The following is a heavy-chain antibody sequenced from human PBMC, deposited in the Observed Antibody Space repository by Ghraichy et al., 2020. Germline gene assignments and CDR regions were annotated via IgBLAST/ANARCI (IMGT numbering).Heavy chain of an antibody. V-gene: IGHV3-21*01. J-gene: IGHJ4*02. CDR1: GFTFNKYI. CDR3: ARVPLTGGSYADY. Sequence: GSLRLSCAGSGFTFNKYIMSWVRQAPGKGLEWVSSISSSGDYISYADSVKGRFSMSRDNAKNSLFLHMKSLRAEDTAVFYCARVPLTGGSYADYWGQGTLVTVSS. D-gene: IGHD1-26*01. CDR2: ISSSGDYI.